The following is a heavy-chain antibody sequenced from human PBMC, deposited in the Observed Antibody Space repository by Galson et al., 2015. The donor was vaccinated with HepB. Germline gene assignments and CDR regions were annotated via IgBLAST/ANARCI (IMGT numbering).Heavy chain of an antibody. D-gene: IGHD2-15*01. J-gene: IGHJ6*02. CDR1: GDSVSSNSAA. Sequence: CAISGDSVSSNSAAWNWIRQSPSRGLEWLGRTYYRSRRYNDYAESVGSRISINPDTSRNQFSLQLKSVTPEDTAVYYCASVVGTIYYYGMDVWGQGTTVIVSS. CDR2: TYYRSRRYN. CDR3: ASVVGTIYYYGMDV. V-gene: IGHV6-1*01.